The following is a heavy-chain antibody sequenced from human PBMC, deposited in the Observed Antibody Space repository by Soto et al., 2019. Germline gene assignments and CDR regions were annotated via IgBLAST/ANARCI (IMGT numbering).Heavy chain of an antibody. J-gene: IGHJ4*02. Sequence: QVHLVQSGAEVKKPGASVKVSCQGSGYAFTTYGITWVRQAPGQGLEWMGWISAHNGNTNYPQKLQGSVTVTRDTSTSTAYMELRSLRYDVTAVYYCGRGRYGDYGGQGALVTVSS. CDR1: GYAFTTYG. CDR3: GRGRYGDY. V-gene: IGHV1-18*01. CDR2: ISAHNGNT. D-gene: IGHD1-1*01.